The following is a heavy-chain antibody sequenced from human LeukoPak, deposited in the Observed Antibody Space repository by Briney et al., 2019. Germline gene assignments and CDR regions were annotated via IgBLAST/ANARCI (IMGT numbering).Heavy chain of an antibody. D-gene: IGHD3-9*01. CDR3: TTAVYPYYDILTGYPLPDY. Sequence: GGSLRLSCAASGFTFSNAWMSWVRQAPGKGLEWVGRIKSKTAGGTTDYAAPVKGRFTISRDDSKNTLYLQMNSLKTEDTAVYYCTTAVYPYYDILTGYPLPDYWGQGTLVTVSS. V-gene: IGHV3-15*01. CDR2: IKSKTAGGTT. J-gene: IGHJ4*02. CDR1: GFTFSNAW.